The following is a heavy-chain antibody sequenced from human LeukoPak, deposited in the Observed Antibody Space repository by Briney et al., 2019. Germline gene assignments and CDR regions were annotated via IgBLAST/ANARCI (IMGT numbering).Heavy chain of an antibody. CDR1: GFTFDDYG. D-gene: IGHD5-24*01. CDR3: ARDRENSFDY. Sequence: GGSLRLSCAASGFTFDDYGMNWVRQAPGKGLEWVSSISSSSSYIYYADSVKGRFTISRDNAKNSLYLQMNSLRAEDTAVYYCARDRENSFDYWGQGTLVTVSS. J-gene: IGHJ4*02. V-gene: IGHV3-21*01. CDR2: ISSSSSYI.